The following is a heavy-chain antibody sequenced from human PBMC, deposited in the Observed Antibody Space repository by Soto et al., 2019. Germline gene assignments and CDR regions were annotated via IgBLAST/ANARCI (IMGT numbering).Heavy chain of an antibody. CDR2: INAGNGNT. CDR1: GYTYISYS. Sequence: ASVKVSCKASGYTYISYSMHWVRQAPGQRLEWMGWINAGNGNTKYSQKFQGRVTITMDTSASTAYMELSSLRSEDTAVYYCARDSARWYSNWFDPWGQGTLVTVSS. CDR3: ARDSARWYSNWFDP. J-gene: IGHJ5*02. V-gene: IGHV1-3*01. D-gene: IGHD6-13*01.